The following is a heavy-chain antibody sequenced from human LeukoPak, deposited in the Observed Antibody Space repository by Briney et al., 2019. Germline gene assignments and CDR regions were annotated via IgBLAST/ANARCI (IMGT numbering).Heavy chain of an antibody. CDR1: GYTLSALS. D-gene: IGHD2-2*02. V-gene: IGHV1-24*01. J-gene: IGHJ3*02. CDR3: SIVVVPAAIGAFDI. Sequence: ASAKVSCKVSGYTLSALSMHWVRQAPGGGGEGRGGFDPEDGETIYAQKFQGRVTMTEDTSTDTAYMELSSLRSEDTAVYYCSIVVVPAAIGAFDIWGQGTMVTVSS. CDR2: FDPEDGET.